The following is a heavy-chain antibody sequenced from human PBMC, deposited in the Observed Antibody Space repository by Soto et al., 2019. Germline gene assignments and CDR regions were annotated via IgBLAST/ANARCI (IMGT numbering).Heavy chain of an antibody. Sequence: SETRALTSTVSGDCSDSNYWSWTHQPPWKQLEWIVYIYYTGSTNYRPSLKSRVNISVETSKNQFSLKLSSVTAADTAVYYCARAGGGHYDSNRYYSIYFDYWGQGTLVTVS. CDR1: GDCSDSNY. V-gene: IGHV4-59*01. CDR2: IYYTGST. CDR3: ARAGGGHYDSNRYYSIYFDY. D-gene: IGHD3-22*01. J-gene: IGHJ4*02.